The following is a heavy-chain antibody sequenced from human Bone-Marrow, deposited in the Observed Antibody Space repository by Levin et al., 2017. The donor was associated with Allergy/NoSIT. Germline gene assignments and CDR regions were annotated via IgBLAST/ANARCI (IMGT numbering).Heavy chain of an antibody. D-gene: IGHD2-15*01. CDR1: GFTFHTYG. Sequence: PGGSLRLSCVAAGFTFHTYGMYWVRKAPGRGLESVAAISYDGTEKKYGDSVTGRFTVSRENAENTLYLQMNSLTSADTAVYYCAKFRLCSGAGCRDALDFWGQGTMVTVSS. J-gene: IGHJ3*01. CDR3: AKFRLCSGAGCRDALDF. CDR2: ISYDGTEK. V-gene: IGHV3-30*18.